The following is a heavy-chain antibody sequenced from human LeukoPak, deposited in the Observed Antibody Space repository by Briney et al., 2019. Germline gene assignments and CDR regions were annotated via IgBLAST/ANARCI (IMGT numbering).Heavy chain of an antibody. Sequence: GGSLRLSCAGSGFTFSSYSMHWVRQAPGKGLECMALISYDGINKYYADSVKGRFTISRDNSRNTLYLQMNNLRAEDTAVYYCARDVSVVVLSSTPTQIDYWGQGTLVTVSS. J-gene: IGHJ4*02. CDR1: GFTFSSYS. V-gene: IGHV3-30*04. D-gene: IGHD3-22*01. CDR3: ARDVSVVVLSSTPTQIDY. CDR2: ISYDGINK.